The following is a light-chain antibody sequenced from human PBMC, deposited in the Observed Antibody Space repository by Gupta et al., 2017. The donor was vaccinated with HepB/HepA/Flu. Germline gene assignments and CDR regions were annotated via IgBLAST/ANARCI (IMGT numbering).Light chain of an antibody. CDR1: QSVSHW. CDR3: QQKNSCSGT. J-gene: IGKJ1*01. Sequence: DIQMTKSPSTLSASVGDRVTITCRASQSVSHWLAWYQQKPGQAPRLLIQRSSKLESGVPSRFSGSGSGTEFTLTISRLQPDDFATYYCQQKNSCSGTFGQGTKVEI. V-gene: IGKV1-5*03. CDR2: RSS.